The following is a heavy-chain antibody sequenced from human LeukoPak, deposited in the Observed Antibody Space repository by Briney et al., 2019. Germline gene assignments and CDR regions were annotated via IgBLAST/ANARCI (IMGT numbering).Heavy chain of an antibody. CDR2: ISYDGSNK. V-gene: IGHV3-30-3*01. CDR3: ARDYERFPITHYYYMAV. D-gene: IGHD3-3*01. Sequence: GGSLRLSCAASGFTFSSYAMHWVRQAPGKGLEWVAVISYDGSNKYYADSVKGRFTISRDNSKNTLYLQMNSLRAEDTAVYYCARDYERFPITHYYYMAVWGKGTTVTVSS. CDR1: GFTFSSYA. J-gene: IGHJ6*03.